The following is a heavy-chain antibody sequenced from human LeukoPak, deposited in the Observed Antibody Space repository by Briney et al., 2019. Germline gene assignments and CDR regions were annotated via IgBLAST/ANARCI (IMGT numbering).Heavy chain of an antibody. CDR3: ARDSDIKRSFGVVGPYYMDV. CDR1: GDSVSSNSAA. J-gene: IGHJ6*03. Sequence: SQTLSLTCAISGDSVSSNSAAWNWIRHSPSRGLEWLGRTYYRSKWYNDYAVSVKSRITINPDTSKNQFSLQLSSVTAADTAVYYCARDSDIKRSFGVVGPYYMDVWGKGTTVTVSS. CDR2: TYYRSKWYN. D-gene: IGHD3-3*01. V-gene: IGHV6-1*01.